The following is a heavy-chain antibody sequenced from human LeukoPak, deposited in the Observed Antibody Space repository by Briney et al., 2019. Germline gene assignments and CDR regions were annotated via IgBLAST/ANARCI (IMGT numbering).Heavy chain of an antibody. CDR1: GFTFSSNY. V-gene: IGHV3-53*01. D-gene: IGHD2-21*02. Sequence: GGSLRLSCAASGFTFSSNYMSWVRQAPGKGLEWVSVIYSGGSTYYADSVKGRFTISRDNSKNTLYLQMNSLRAEDTAVYYCASGVTTGWYYGMDVWGQGTTVTVSS. CDR2: IYSGGST. CDR3: ASGVTTGWYYGMDV. J-gene: IGHJ6*02.